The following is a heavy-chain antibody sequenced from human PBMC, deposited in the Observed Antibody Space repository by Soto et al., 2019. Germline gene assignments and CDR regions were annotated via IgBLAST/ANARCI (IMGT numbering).Heavy chain of an antibody. J-gene: IGHJ4*02. CDR2: IYYSGST. CDR3: ARGSYVNFDY. CDR1: GGSVSSGSYY. V-gene: IGHV4-61*01. Sequence: QVQLQESGPGLVKPSETLSLTCTVSGGSVSSGSYYWSWIRQPPGKGLEWIGYIYYSGSTNYNPSLKSRVTISVDTSENQFSLKLSSVTAADTAVYYCARGSYVNFDYWGQGTLVTVSS. D-gene: IGHD5-18*01.